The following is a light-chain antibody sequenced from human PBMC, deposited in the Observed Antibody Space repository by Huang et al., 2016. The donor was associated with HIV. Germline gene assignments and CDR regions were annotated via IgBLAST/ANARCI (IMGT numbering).Light chain of an antibody. CDR1: QSLLLCDGKTY. J-gene: IGKJ2*02. CDR2: EIS. Sequence: IVMTQTPLSLSVTPGQPATISCKSNQSLLLCDGKTYLYWYLQRAGQSPQPLIYEISSRFSGVPDRFSGSGSGTDFTLKISRVDAGDVGIYYCMQSIHLRTFGQGTKLEIK. CDR3: MQSIHLRT. V-gene: IGKV2-29*02.